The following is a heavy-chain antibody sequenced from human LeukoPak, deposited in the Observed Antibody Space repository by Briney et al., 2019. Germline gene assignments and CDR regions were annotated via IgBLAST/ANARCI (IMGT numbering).Heavy chain of an antibody. D-gene: IGHD6-19*01. CDR3: ARGVNGYSCGWYADY. J-gene: IGHJ4*02. CDR2: ISAYNGNT. CDR1: GYTFTSYV. V-gene: IGHV1-18*01. Sequence: ASVKVSCKASGYTFTSYVISWVRQAPGQGLEWMGWISAYNGNTNYAQKLQGRVTMTTDTSTSTAYMELRSLRSDDTAVYYCARGVNGYSCGWYADYWGQGTLVTVSS.